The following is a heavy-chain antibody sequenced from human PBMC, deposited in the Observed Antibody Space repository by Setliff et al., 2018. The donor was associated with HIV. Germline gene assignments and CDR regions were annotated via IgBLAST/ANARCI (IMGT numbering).Heavy chain of an antibody. CDR2: INAGNGDT. D-gene: IGHD6-13*01. Sequence: ASVKVSCKASGDTFTDYALHWVRPAPGQRLEWMGWINAGNGDTKSSQKFKGRVTITRDTSASTAYMELCSLRSEDTGVYYCAIGSSNWPHRPNNYYFDYWGQGTPVTVSS. CDR3: AIGSSNWPHRPNNYYFDY. J-gene: IGHJ4*02. V-gene: IGHV1-3*01. CDR1: GDTFTDYA.